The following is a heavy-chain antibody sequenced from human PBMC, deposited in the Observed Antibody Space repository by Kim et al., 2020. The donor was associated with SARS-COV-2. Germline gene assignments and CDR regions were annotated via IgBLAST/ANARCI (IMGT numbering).Heavy chain of an antibody. V-gene: IGHV4-39*01. CDR1: GGSISSSSYY. Sequence: SETLSLTCTVSGGSISSSSYYWGWIRQPPGKGLEWIGSIYYSGSTYYNPSLKSRVTISVDTSKNQFSLKLSSVTAADTAVYYCARPISTVTTSKHSGHWFDPWGQGTLVTVSS. J-gene: IGHJ5*02. CDR3: ARPISTVTTSKHSGHWFDP. D-gene: IGHD4-17*01. CDR2: IYYSGST.